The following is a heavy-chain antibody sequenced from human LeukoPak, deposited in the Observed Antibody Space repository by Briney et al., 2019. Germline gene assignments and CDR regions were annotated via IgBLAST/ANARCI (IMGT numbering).Heavy chain of an antibody. V-gene: IGHV4-59*01. CDR2: IYYSGST. D-gene: IGHD5-24*01. CDR3: ARGLGMATSDY. CDR1: GGSISSYY. Sequence: PSETLSLTCTVSGGSISSYYWSWIRQPPGKGLEWIGYIYYSGSTNYNPSLKSRVTISVDTSKNQFSLKLSSVTAADTAVYYCARGLGMATSDYWGRGTLVTVSS. J-gene: IGHJ4*02.